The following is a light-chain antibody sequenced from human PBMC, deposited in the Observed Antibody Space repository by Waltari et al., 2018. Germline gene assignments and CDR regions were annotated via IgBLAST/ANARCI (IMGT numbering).Light chain of an antibody. Sequence: TCRASQDIENRLAWYQQKPGKPPNLLIYGTSSLQSVVPSRFSGSGSGTEFTLTISSLQPEDFGSYYWQQGNSFLITFGPGTKVEIK. CDR1: QDIENR. CDR2: GTS. CDR3: QQGNSFLIT. J-gene: IGKJ3*01. V-gene: IGKV1-12*01.